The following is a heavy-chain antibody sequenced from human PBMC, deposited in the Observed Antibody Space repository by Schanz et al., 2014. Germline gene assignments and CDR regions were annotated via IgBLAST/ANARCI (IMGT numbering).Heavy chain of an antibody. D-gene: IGHD3-9*01. CDR1: PVTLIGYP. CDR2: LSADNCNT. V-gene: IGHV1-18*01. CDR3: EIQYDILSRDSTHTFDR. Sequence: SCNTSPVTLIGYPISWVRQSPVLVLEWMGWLSADNCNTIYAQKLQSSVTMPTDTSTRTAYMELRCLRSDDTAVYDCEIQYDILSRDSTHTFDRWGRGRVINGSS. J-gene: IGHJ3*01.